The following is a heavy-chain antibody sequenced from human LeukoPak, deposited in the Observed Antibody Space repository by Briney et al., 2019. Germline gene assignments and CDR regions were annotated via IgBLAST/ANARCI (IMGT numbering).Heavy chain of an antibody. J-gene: IGHJ4*02. Sequence: PGGSLRLSCAASGFTFSSYGMHWVRQAPDKGLEWVAFIRYDGGNKYYADSMKGRFTISRDNSKNTLYLQINSLRAEDTAVSYCAKDSRRYSNGWHFDYWGQGILVTVSS. CDR3: AKDSRRYSNGWHFDY. CDR1: GFTFSSYG. V-gene: IGHV3-30*02. CDR2: IRYDGGNK. D-gene: IGHD6-19*01.